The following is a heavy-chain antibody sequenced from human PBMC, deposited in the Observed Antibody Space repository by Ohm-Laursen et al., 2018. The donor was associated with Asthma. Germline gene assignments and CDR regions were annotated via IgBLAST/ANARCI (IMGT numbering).Heavy chain of an antibody. CDR3: ARVVWGSDAFDI. Sequence: SLRLSCAASGFTFSDYYMSWIRQAPGKGLEWLSYISGSASTIYYADSVNGRFTISRDNAKNSLYLQMNSLRAEDTAVYYCARVVWGSDAFDIWGQGTLVTVSS. V-gene: IGHV3-11*01. J-gene: IGHJ3*02. CDR1: GFTFSDYY. D-gene: IGHD2-8*01. CDR2: ISGSASTI.